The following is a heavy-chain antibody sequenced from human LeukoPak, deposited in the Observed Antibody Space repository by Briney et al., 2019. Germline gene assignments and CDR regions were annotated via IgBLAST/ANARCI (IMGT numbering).Heavy chain of an antibody. J-gene: IGHJ6*03. V-gene: IGHV3-11*01. Sequence: GGSLRLSCAASRFLLSEYYMSWIRQAPGKGVDWVSHISISGNTIHYVESVKGRFTISRDNVKNLLYLQMNSLRVDDTAVYYCARVPPHSGHMDVWGNGTTVTVSS. D-gene: IGHD2-21*01. CDR3: ARVPPHSGHMDV. CDR2: ISISGNTI. CDR1: RFLLSEYY.